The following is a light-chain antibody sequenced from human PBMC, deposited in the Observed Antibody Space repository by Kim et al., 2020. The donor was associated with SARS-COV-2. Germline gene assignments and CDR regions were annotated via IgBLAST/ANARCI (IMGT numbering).Light chain of an antibody. CDR1: QGIGSK. CDR2: ATS. CDR3: QQYDTWPLT. Sequence: EIVMTQSPATLSLSPGERVTLSCRASQGIGSKLAWYQHKPGQAPRLLMYATSTRAADVPPRFSGSGSGTDFTLTISSLQSEDFAVFYCQQYDTWPLTFGGGTKVDFK. V-gene: IGKV3-15*01. J-gene: IGKJ4*01.